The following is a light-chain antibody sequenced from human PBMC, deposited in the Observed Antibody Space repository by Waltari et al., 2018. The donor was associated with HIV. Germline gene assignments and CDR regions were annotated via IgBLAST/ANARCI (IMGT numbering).Light chain of an antibody. V-gene: IGLV3-25*03. CDR3: QSADSSYTYPGVV. J-gene: IGLJ2*01. Sequence: SYELTPPPSVSVSPGQTARIPCPGDALPKQYAYWYQQKPGQAPVLVIYKDSERPSGIPERFSGSSSGTTVTLTISGVQAEDEADYYCQSADSSYTYPGVVFGGGTKLTVL. CDR1: ALPKQY. CDR2: KDS.